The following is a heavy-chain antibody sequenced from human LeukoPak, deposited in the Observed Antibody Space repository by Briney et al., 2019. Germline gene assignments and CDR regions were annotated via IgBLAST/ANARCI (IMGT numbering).Heavy chain of an antibody. CDR3: AREEIYYYDSSGYLPAFFDY. V-gene: IGHV4-4*02. D-gene: IGHD3-22*01. Sequence: SGTLSLTCAVSGGSISSSNWWSWVRQPPGKGLEWIGEIYHSGSTNYNPSLKSRVTISVDKSKNQFSLKLSSVTAADTAVYYCAREEIYYYDSSGYLPAFFDYWGQGTLVTVSS. CDR1: GGSISSSNW. J-gene: IGHJ4*02. CDR2: IYHSGST.